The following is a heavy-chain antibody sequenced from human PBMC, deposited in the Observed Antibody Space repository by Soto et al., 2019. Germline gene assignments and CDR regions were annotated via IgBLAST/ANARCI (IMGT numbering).Heavy chain of an antibody. CDR1: GGSFSGYY. Sequence: SENLSLTSAVYGGSFSGYYWSWIRQPPGKGLEWIGEINHSGSTNYNPSLKSRVTISVDTSKNQFSLKLSSVTAADTAVYYCARWAAARITIIVVVTKFAFDLWGQVTMVT. CDR2: INHSGST. V-gene: IGHV4-34*01. CDR3: ARWAAARITIIVVVTKFAFDL. D-gene: IGHD3-22*01. J-gene: IGHJ3*01.